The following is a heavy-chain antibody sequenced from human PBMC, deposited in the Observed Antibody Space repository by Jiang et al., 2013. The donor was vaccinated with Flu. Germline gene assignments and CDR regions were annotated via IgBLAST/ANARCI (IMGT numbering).Heavy chain of an antibody. Sequence: TFSSYAMSWVRPGVQGRGRGSGSSAISGSGGSTYYADSVKGRFTISRDNSKNTLYLQMNSLRAEDTAVYYCAKGGGIGTMIVVVIPNWFDPWGQGTLVTVSS. J-gene: IGHJ5*02. V-gene: IGHV3-23*01. CDR1: TFSSYA. D-gene: IGHD3-22*01. CDR3: AKGGGIGTMIVVVIPNWFDP. CDR2: ISGSGGST.